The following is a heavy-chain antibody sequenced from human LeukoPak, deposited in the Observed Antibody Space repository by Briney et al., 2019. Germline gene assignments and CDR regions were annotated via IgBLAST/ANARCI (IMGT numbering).Heavy chain of an antibody. CDR3: ARQGYSGHSQGAADY. CDR1: GYTFSIYG. Sequence: ASVKVSCKASGYTFSIYGFSWVRQAPGQGLEWVGWISAYKGNTDYAQKFQGRVTMTTDTSTSTAHMELRSLRSDDTAVYYCARQGYSGHSQGAADYWGQGTLVTVSS. V-gene: IGHV1-18*01. CDR2: ISAYKGNT. D-gene: IGHD4-23*01. J-gene: IGHJ4*02.